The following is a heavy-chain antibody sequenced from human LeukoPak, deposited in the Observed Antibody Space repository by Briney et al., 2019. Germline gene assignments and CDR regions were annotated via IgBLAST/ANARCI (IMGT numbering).Heavy chain of an antibody. CDR3: ARTIAGGSYRYPYWFDP. Sequence: SSETLSLTCTVSGGSISSYYWSWIRQPPGKCLEWIGYIYYSGSTNYNPSLKSRVTISVDTSKNQFSLKLSSVTAADTAVYYCARTIAGGSYRYPYWFDPWGQGTLVTVSS. CDR2: IYYSGST. V-gene: IGHV4-59*01. J-gene: IGHJ5*02. CDR1: GGSISSYY. D-gene: IGHD3-16*02.